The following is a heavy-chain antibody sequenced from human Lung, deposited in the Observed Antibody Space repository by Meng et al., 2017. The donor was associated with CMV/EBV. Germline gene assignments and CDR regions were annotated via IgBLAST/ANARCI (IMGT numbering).Heavy chain of an antibody. CDR3: ARCNYYYDSSGPFGP. V-gene: IGHV1-2*02. J-gene: IGHJ5*02. D-gene: IGHD3-22*01. Sequence: ASVXVSCKAFGYTFGDYFMHWVRQAPGQGLEWMGWINPRSGDTNYAQEFQGRVTMTRDTAISATYMELRRLRPDDAAVYYCARCNYYYDSSGPFGPLGQGXLVTVSS. CDR1: GYTFGDYF. CDR2: INPRSGDT.